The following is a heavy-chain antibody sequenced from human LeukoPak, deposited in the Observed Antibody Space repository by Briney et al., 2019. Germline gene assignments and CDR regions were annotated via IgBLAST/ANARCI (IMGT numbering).Heavy chain of an antibody. D-gene: IGHD3-22*01. V-gene: IGHV3-74*01. Sequence: GGSLRLSCVASGSTFTSYWMHWVRQAPGKGLVWVSRINSDGSSTNYADSVKGRFTISRDNAKNTLYLQMNSLRAEDTAVYYCAMGPYYYDSSGYYHWRQGTLVTVSS. CDR1: GSTFTSYW. CDR3: AMGPYYYDSSGYYH. CDR2: INSDGSST. J-gene: IGHJ5*02.